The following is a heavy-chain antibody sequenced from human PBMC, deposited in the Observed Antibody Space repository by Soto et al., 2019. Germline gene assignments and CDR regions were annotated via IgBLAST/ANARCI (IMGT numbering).Heavy chain of an antibody. CDR2: IYYSGST. V-gene: IGHV4-30-4*01. CDR3: ARHTYTRGYGMDV. CDR1: GGSISSGDYY. Sequence: SETLSLTCTVSGGSISSGDYYWSWIRQPPGKGLEWIGYIYYSGSTYYNPSLKSRVTISVDTSKNQFSLKLSSVTAADTAVYYCARHTYTRGYGMDVWGQGTTVTVSS. D-gene: IGHD2-2*01. J-gene: IGHJ6*02.